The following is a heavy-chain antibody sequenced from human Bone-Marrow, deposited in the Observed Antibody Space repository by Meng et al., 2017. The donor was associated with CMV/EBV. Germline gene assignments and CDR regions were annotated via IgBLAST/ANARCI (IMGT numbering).Heavy chain of an antibody. Sequence: YGFPSYWIRWVRPMPGKGLRWMGRIDPSDSYTNYSPSFQGHVTISADKSISTAYLQWSSLKASDTAMYYCASQASHCSSTSCLIDYWGQGTLVTVSS. CDR2: IDPSDSYT. D-gene: IGHD2-2*01. CDR1: YGFPSYW. V-gene: IGHV5-10-1*01. J-gene: IGHJ4*02. CDR3: ASQASHCSSTSCLIDY.